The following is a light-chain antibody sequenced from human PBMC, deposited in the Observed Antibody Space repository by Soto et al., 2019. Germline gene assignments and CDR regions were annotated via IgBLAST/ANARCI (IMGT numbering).Light chain of an antibody. CDR2: KAS. CDR3: LQHNSYPYT. CDR1: QSISVW. J-gene: IGKJ2*01. Sequence: DIQMTQSPSTLSASVGDRVTITCRASQSISVWLAWYQQKAGKVPNLLIYKASRLESGVPSRFSGSGSETEFTLTISGLQPGDSATYYCLQHNSYPYTFGQGTKVDI. V-gene: IGKV1-5*03.